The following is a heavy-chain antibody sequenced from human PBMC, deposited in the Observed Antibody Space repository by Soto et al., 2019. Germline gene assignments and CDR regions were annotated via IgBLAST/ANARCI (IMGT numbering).Heavy chain of an antibody. J-gene: IGHJ6*02. V-gene: IGHV5-51*01. CDR2: IYPGDSDT. CDR3: ARQKDFWSGYSDAQYYYGMDV. D-gene: IGHD3-3*01. Sequence: GESLKISCKGSGYSFTSYWIGWVRQTPGKGLEWMGIIYPGDSDTRYSPSFQGQVTISADKSISTAYLQWSSLKASDTAMYYCARQKDFWSGYSDAQYYYGMDVWGQGTTVTVSS. CDR1: GYSFTSYW.